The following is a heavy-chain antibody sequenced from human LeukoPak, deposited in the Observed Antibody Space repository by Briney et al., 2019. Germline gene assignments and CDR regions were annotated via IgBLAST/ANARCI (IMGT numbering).Heavy chain of an antibody. J-gene: IGHJ4*02. D-gene: IGHD6-19*01. V-gene: IGHV1-3*01. CDR1: GYTFTSYA. CDR2: INAGNGNT. CDR3: ARDHVGSGWYGD. Sequence: ASVKVSCKASGYTFTSYAMHWVRQAPGQRLEWMGWINAGNGNTKYSQKFQGRVTITRDTSASTAYMELSSLRSEDTAVYYCARDHVGSGWYGDWGQGTLVTVSS.